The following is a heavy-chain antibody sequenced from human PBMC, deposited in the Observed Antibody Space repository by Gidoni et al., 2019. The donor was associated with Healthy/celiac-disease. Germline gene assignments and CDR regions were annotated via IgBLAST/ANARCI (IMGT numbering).Heavy chain of an antibody. V-gene: IGHV4-34*01. CDR1: GGSFSGYY. CDR3: ARTSWIRIPYYFDY. D-gene: IGHD5-18*01. Sequence: QVQLQQWGAGLLKPSETLSLTCAVYGGSFSGYYWSWIRQPPGKGLEWIGEINHSGSTNYNPSLKSRVTISVDTSKNQFSLKLSSVTAADTAVYYCARTSWIRIPYYFDYWGQGTLVTVSS. J-gene: IGHJ4*02. CDR2: INHSGST.